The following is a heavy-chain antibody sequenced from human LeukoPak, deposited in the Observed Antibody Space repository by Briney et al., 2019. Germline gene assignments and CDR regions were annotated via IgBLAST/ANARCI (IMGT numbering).Heavy chain of an antibody. J-gene: IGHJ4*02. CDR1: GYTFTGYY. CDR3: ANGLRISSYHHYHIRLDPFSR. Sequence: ASVKVSCKASGYTFTGYYMHWVRQAPGQGLEWMGWINPNSGGTNYAQKFQGRVTMTRDTSISTAYMELSRLRSDDTAVYYCANGLRISSYHHYHIRLDPFSRWGQGTLVTVSS. V-gene: IGHV1-2*02. D-gene: IGHD3-3*02. CDR2: INPNSGGT.